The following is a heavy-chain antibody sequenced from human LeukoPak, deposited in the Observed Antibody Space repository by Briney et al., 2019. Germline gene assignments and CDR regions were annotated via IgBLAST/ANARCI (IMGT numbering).Heavy chain of an antibody. Sequence: GGSLRLSCAASGFTVSSKYMSWARQAPGKGLEWVSILYSDGSTYYADSVGGRFTISRDNSKNTLYFQMNSLRVEDTAVYYCAKSERLSMIGGWAPTFDSWGQGTLVTVSS. J-gene: IGHJ4*02. CDR1: GFTVSSKY. CDR3: AKSERLSMIGGWAPTFDS. CDR2: LYSDGST. D-gene: IGHD3-22*01. V-gene: IGHV3-66*01.